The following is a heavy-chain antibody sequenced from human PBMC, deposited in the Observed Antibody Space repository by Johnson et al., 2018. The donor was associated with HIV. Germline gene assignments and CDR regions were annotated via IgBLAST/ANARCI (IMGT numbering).Heavy chain of an antibody. J-gene: IGHJ3*02. CDR1: GFTFSSYA. D-gene: IGHD3-22*01. Sequence: QVQLVESGGGVVQPGRSLRLSCAASGFTFSSYAMHWVRQAPGKGLEWVAVISYDGSNKYYADSVKGRFTISRDNSKNTLYLQMNSLRAEDTALYYCARLTSHYYDRSGYVEAFDIWGKGTMVTV. CDR3: ARLTSHYYDRSGYVEAFDI. CDR2: ISYDGSNK. V-gene: IGHV3-30*04.